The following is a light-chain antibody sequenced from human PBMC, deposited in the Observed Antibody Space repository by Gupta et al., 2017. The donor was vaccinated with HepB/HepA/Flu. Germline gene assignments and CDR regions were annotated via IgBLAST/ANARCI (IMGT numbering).Light chain of an antibody. CDR1: SLRSYY. CDR3: NSRDSRGV. Sequence: SSELTQDPAVSVALGQTVRITCQGDSLRSYYASWYQQKPGQAPVLVIYGENNRPSGIPARFSGSSSRNTASLTSTGVQAEDETDYYCNSRDSRGVFGGGTKLPVL. V-gene: IGLV3-19*01. J-gene: IGLJ2*01. CDR2: GEN.